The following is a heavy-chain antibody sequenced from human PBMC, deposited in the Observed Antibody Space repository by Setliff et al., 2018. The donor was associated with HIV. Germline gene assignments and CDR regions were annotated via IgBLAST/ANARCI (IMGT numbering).Heavy chain of an antibody. J-gene: IGHJ6*03. D-gene: IGHD2-15*01. Sequence: ASETLSLTCAVYGGSFSDYSWTWIRRPPGKGLEWIGEIHHSGRTDYNPSLTSRVTMSVDSSKKQFSLRLTSVAAADTAVYYCARGRCSGGTCSGRYSYLHIDVWGKGTTVTVSS. V-gene: IGHV4-34*01. CDR1: GGSFSDYS. CDR3: ARGRCSGGTCSGRYSYLHIDV. CDR2: IHHSGRT.